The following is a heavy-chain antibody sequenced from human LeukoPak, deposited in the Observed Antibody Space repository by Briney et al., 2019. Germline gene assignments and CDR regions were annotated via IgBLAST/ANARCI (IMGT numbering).Heavy chain of an antibody. CDR1: GFTFSNYA. Sequence: KTGGSLRLSCLASGFTFSNYAMSWVRQAPRKGLEWVGRIRRITDGGTSDYSAPVKGRFTISRDDSTNTLHLQMHSLKTEDADVCYCATAVSRYTLTWGGFDIWGQGTRVTVSS. D-gene: IGHD3-16*02. V-gene: IGHV3-15*01. J-gene: IGHJ3*02. CDR2: IRRITDGGTS. CDR3: ATAVSRYTLTWGGFDI.